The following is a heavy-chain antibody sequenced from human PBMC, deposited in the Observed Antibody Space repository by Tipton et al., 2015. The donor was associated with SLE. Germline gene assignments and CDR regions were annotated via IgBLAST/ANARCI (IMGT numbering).Heavy chain of an antibody. V-gene: IGHV4-59*08. CDR3: ATHGGDGGKSGNFDS. CDR2: IYKTGTT. CDR1: GESISGFY. J-gene: IGHJ4*02. D-gene: IGHD4-23*01. Sequence: GLVKPSETLSLTCSVSGESISGFYWSWIRQSPGRGLEWIGYIYKTGTTKFNPSLQSRVTISIDTSKNQVSLRLSSVTAADTAVYYCATHGGDGGKSGNFDSWGQGTLVTVSS.